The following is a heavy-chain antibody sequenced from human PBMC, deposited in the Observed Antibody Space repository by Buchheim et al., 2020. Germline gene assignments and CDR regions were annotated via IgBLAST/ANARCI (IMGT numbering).Heavy chain of an antibody. CDR3: ASSKNYCSGGSCYSGVYYGMDV. D-gene: IGHD2-15*01. CDR1: GGSISSSSYY. Sequence: QLQLQESGPGLVKPSETLSLTCTVSGGSISSSSYYWGWIRQPPGKGLEWIGSIYYSGSTSYNPSLKSRVTISVDTSKNQFSLKLSSVTAADTAVYYCASSKNYCSGGSCYSGVYYGMDVWGQGTT. V-gene: IGHV4-39*01. CDR2: IYYSGST. J-gene: IGHJ6*02.